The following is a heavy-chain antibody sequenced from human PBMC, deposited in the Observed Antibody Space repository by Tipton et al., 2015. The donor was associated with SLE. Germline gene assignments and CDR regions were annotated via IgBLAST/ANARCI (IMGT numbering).Heavy chain of an antibody. CDR1: GGSFSLYY. V-gene: IGHV4-34*01. CDR2: INHSGST. CDR3: ARRWDTSTWDY. J-gene: IGHJ4*02. D-gene: IGHD6-13*01. Sequence: TLSLTCAFYGGSFSLYYWTWIRQPPGRGLEWIGEINHSGSTNYNPSLKSRVTISVDTSKNQFSLKLRSVTAADAAVYYCARRWDTSTWDYWGQGTLVSVSS.